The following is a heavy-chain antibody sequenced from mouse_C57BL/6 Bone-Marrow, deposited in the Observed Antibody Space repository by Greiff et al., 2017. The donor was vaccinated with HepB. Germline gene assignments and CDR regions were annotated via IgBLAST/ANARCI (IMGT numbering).Heavy chain of an antibody. CDR3: VRLYDGYYGAMDY. J-gene: IGHJ4*01. CDR2: IRSKSNNYAT. V-gene: IGHV10-1*01. Sequence: EVKLVESGGGLVQPKGSLKLSCAASGFSFNTYAMNWVRQAPGKGLEWVARIRSKSNNYATYYADSVKDRFTISRDDSESMLYLQMNNLKTEDTAMYYCVRLYDGYYGAMDYWGQGTSVTVSS. CDR1: GFSFNTYA. D-gene: IGHD2-3*01.